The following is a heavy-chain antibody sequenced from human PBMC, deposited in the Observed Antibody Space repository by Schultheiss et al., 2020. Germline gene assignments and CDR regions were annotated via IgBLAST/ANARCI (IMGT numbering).Heavy chain of an antibody. CDR1: GFTFSSYG. CDR3: ARAANYYDSSGYYKSDGAFDF. V-gene: IGHV3-33*01. Sequence: GGSLRLSCAASGFTFSSYGMHWVRQAPGKGLEWVAVIWYDGSNKYYADSVKGRFTISRDNSKNTLYLQMNSLRAEDTAVYYCARAANYYDSSGYYKSDGAFDFWGQGTMVNV. D-gene: IGHD3-22*01. CDR2: IWYDGSNK. J-gene: IGHJ3*01.